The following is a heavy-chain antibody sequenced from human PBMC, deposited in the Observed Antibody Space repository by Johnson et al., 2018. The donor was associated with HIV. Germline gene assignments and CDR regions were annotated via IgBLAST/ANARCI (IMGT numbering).Heavy chain of an antibody. CDR3: ARGDLAAAGNGAFDI. J-gene: IGHJ3*02. CDR2: ISSSGATI. V-gene: IGHV3-11*04. CDR1: GFIFSDYY. Sequence: QEKLVESGGGVVKPGESLRLSCAASGFIFSDYYMTWIRQAQGKGLEWISYISSSGATISYADSVKGRFTISRDNAKNSLYLQMNSLRAEDTAVYYCARGDLAAAGNGAFDIWGQGTMVTVSS. D-gene: IGHD6-13*01.